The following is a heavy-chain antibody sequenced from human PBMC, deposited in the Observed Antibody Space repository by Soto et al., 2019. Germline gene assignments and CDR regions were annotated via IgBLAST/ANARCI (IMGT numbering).Heavy chain of an antibody. J-gene: IGHJ6*02. CDR3: ARDRHCSSTSCYYYYYYGMDV. Sequence: QVQLQESGPGLVKPSQTLSLTCTVSGGSISSGDYYWSWIRQPPGKGLEWIGYIYYSGSTYYNPSLKSRVTISVDTSKNQFSLKLSSVTAADTAVYYCARDRHCSSTSCYYYYYYGMDVWGQGTTVTVS. V-gene: IGHV4-30-4*01. D-gene: IGHD2-2*01. CDR1: GGSISSGDYY. CDR2: IYYSGST.